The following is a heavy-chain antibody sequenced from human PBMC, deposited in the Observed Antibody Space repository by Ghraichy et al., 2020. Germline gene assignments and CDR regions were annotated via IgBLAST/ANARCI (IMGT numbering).Heavy chain of an antibody. CDR2: IYYSGST. J-gene: IGHJ5*02. CDR1: GGSISTYY. CDR3: ARHQTTYSGTGGWFDP. D-gene: IGHD1-26*01. Sequence: SQTLSLTCTVSGGSISTYYWTWIRQPPGKGLEWIGYIYYSGSTNYNPSLTSRVTISVDTSKNQFSLKLSSVTAADTAVYYCARHQTTYSGTGGWFDPWGQGTLVTVSS. V-gene: IGHV4-59*08.